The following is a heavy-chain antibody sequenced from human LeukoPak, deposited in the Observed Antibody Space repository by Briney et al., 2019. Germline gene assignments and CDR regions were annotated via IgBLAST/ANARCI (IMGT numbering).Heavy chain of an antibody. CDR1: GGSISSGDYY. CDR3: ARSATRGVPNWSDP. Sequence: SETLSLTCTVSGGSISSGDYYWSWIRQPPGKGLEWIGHMYDSGTTYYNPSLKSRVTILIDTSKNQFSLKLSSVTAADTAVYYCARSATRGVPNWSDPWGQGTLVSVSS. D-gene: IGHD1-14*01. J-gene: IGHJ5*02. CDR2: MYDSGTT. V-gene: IGHV4-30-4*08.